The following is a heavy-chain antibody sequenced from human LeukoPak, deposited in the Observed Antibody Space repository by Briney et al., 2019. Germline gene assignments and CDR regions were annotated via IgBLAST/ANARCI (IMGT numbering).Heavy chain of an antibody. J-gene: IGHJ2*01. CDR2: IYPADSDT. V-gene: IGHV5-51*01. CDR3: ARGTLPLGYFDL. Sequence: AESLQISSKGSGNCFTNYWIGWVRQMTGKGLEWMGIIYPADSDTRYSPSFQGQVTISADKSITTAYLQWSSLKASDTAMYYCARGTLPLGYFDLWGRGTLVTVPS. CDR1: GNCFTNYW. D-gene: IGHD1-26*01.